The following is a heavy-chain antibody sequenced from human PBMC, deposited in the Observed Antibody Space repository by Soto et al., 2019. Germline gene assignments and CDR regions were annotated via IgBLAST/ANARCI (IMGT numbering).Heavy chain of an antibody. V-gene: IGHV1-2*04. Sequence: GASVKVSCKASGYTFTGYYIHWVRQAPGQGLEWMGWINPNSGGTNYAQKFEGWVTMTRDTSIDTAYLELNGLTSDDTAIYYCARDIYMAAAGTAYDYWGQGTLVTVSS. CDR1: GYTFTGYY. CDR2: INPNSGGT. CDR3: ARDIYMAAAGTAYDY. J-gene: IGHJ4*02. D-gene: IGHD6-13*01.